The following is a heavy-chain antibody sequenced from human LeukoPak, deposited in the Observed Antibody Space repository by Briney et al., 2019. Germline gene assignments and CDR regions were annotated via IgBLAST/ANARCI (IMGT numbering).Heavy chain of an antibody. D-gene: IGHD3-3*01. CDR2: ISAYNGNT. V-gene: IGHV1-18*01. CDR3: AREKNFWSGYHNWFDP. J-gene: IGHJ5*02. CDR1: GYTFTSYG. Sequence: ASVKVSCKASGYTFTSYGISWVRQAPGQGLEWMGWISAYNGNTNYAQKLQGRVTMTTDTSTSTAYMELRSLRSDDTAAYYCAREKNFWSGYHNWFDPWGQGTLVTVSS.